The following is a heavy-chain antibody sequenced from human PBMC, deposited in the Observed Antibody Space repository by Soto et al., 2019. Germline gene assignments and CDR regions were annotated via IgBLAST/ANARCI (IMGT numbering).Heavy chain of an antibody. CDR2: ISGSGGTA. CDR3: AKGRGESGNFDY. D-gene: IGHD3-10*01. J-gene: IGHJ4*02. V-gene: IGHV3-23*01. CDR1: GFTFSSYA. Sequence: EVQLLESGGGSVQPGGSLRLSCAASGFTFSSYAMHWVRRPPGKGLEWVSSISGSGGTAYYADSVKGRFSISRDSLVNTLYLQMSRLRADDTAVYYCAKGRGESGNFDYWGQGTLVTVSP.